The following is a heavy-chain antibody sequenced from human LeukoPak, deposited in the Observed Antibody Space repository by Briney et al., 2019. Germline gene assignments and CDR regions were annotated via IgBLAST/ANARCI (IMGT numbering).Heavy chain of an antibody. CDR1: GFTFSDYS. Sequence: GGSLRLSCAASGFTFSDYSMNWVRQAPGKGLEWVSYISGSSNNIHYADSVKGRFTISRDNAKNSLYLQMNSLRAEDTAVYYCARTRMATITGAFDIWGQGTMVTVSS. CDR2: ISGSSNNI. D-gene: IGHD5-24*01. V-gene: IGHV3-48*01. CDR3: ARTRMATITGAFDI. J-gene: IGHJ3*02.